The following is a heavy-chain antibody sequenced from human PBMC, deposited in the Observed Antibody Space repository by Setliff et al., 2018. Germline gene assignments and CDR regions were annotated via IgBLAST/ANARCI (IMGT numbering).Heavy chain of an antibody. CDR1: GGSFSSFY. V-gene: IGHV4-34*01. D-gene: IGHD6-13*01. CDR3: ARESRSTWYRRDF. Sequence: SETLSLTCAVYGGSFSSFYWSWIRQPPGKGLEWIGEINHSGATTYNPSLKSRVTISVDTSRKQFSLRLNSVTAADTAVYYCARESRSTWYRRDFWGQGTLVTVSS. J-gene: IGHJ4*02. CDR2: INHSGAT.